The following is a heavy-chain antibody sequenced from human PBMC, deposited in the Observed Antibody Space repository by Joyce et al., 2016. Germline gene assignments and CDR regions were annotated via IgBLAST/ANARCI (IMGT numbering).Heavy chain of an antibody. Sequence: EVQLVESGGGLVKPGGSLRLSCAASGFTFSSYSMSWVRQAQGKGLEWGSSLSSSSSYIKYTDSVKGRFTISRDNAKNSLYLQMNSLRVEETAVYYCARSSYTNGIFDYWGQGTLVTVSS. CDR2: LSSSSSYI. J-gene: IGHJ4*02. CDR1: GFTFSSYS. CDR3: ARSSYTNGIFDY. V-gene: IGHV3-21*01. D-gene: IGHD2-8*01.